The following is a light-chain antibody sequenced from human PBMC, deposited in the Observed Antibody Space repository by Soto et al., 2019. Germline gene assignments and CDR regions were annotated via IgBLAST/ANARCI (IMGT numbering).Light chain of an antibody. V-gene: IGKV3-15*01. J-gene: IGKJ4*01. CDR3: QQCSWHPFTVT. CDR2: HAS. CDR1: QSVSSN. Sequence: EIVMTQSPATLSVSPGERATLSCRASQSVSSNLAWYQQKPGQAPRLLIYHASTRATGIPPRFSGSGSGTEYTLTISSLQSEDSAVYYCQQCSWHPFTVTFGGGTKVEIK.